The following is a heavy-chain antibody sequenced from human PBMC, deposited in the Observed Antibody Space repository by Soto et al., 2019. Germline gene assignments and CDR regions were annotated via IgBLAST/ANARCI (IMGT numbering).Heavy chain of an antibody. CDR3: AKDGYCTSFSCYPKTPNWFDP. Sequence: WGPLSHSYAASELTFNSYAVGGVRQAPGKGLKWFSGISGSGGSTYYADSVKGRFTISRDNSKNTLFLQMSSLRAEDTAVYYCAKDGYCTSFSCYPKTPNWFDPWGQGTLVTVSS. J-gene: IGHJ5*02. D-gene: IGHD2-2*03. CDR1: ELTFNSYA. V-gene: IGHV3-23*01. CDR2: ISGSGGST.